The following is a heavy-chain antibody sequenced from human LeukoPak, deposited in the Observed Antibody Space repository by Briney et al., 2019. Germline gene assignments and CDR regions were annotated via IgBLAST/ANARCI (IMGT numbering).Heavy chain of an antibody. J-gene: IGHJ6*02. CDR3: ARRAAFYYSLGV. V-gene: IGHV4-59*01. CDR1: GGSISSYY. D-gene: IGHD6-13*01. Sequence: SETLSLTCIVSGGSISSYYWSWVRQPPGKGLEWIGYIYYSGSTNYNPSLKSRVTILVDTSKNQFSLKLTSVTAADTAVYYCARRAAFYYSLGVWGQGTTVTVSS. CDR2: IYYSGST.